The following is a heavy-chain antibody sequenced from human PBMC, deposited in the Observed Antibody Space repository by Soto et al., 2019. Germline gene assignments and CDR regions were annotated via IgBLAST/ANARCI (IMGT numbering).Heavy chain of an antibody. D-gene: IGHD1-26*01. CDR2: VYYSGTT. Sequence: SETLSLTCTVSGGSIFNYYWGWIRQPPGKGLEWIGYVYYSGTTNYNPSLKSRVTMSVDTSKNQFSLELTSVTAADTAVYYCAKKSGVGATWYFDYWGQGTLVTVSS. CDR3: AKKSGVGATWYFDY. CDR1: GGSIFNYY. J-gene: IGHJ4*02. V-gene: IGHV4-59*01.